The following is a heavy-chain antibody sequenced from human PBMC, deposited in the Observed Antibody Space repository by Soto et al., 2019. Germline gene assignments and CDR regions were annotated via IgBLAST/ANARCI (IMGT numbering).Heavy chain of an antibody. D-gene: IGHD3-10*01. CDR1: GFTFSSYA. V-gene: IGHV3-23*01. CDR2: ISGSGGST. Sequence: GGSLRLSCAASGFTFSSYAMSWVRQAPGKGLEWVSAISGSGGSTYYADSVKGRFTISRDNSKNTLYLQMNSLRAEDTAVYYCAKYEGGLWGSGSYLFDYWGQGTLVTVSS. CDR3: AKYEGGLWGSGSYLFDY. J-gene: IGHJ4*02.